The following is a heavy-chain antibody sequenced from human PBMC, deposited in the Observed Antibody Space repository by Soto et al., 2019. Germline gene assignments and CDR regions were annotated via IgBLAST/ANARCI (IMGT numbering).Heavy chain of an antibody. Sequence: EVQLVESGGGLIQPGGSLRLSCAASGFTVSRDYMSWVRQAPGKGLEWVSVIYTGGSTYYADSVKGRFTFSRDNSKNTHDLQMNSLRAEDTAVYYCARAYGGNPALFDPWGQGTLVAVSS. CDR1: GFTVSRDY. D-gene: IGHD4-17*01. CDR3: ARAYGGNPALFDP. CDR2: IYTGGST. J-gene: IGHJ5*02. V-gene: IGHV3-53*01.